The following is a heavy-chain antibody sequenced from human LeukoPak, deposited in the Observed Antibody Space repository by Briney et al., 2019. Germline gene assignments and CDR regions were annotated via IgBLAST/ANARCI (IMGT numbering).Heavy chain of an antibody. J-gene: IGHJ4*02. D-gene: IGHD3-3*01. CDR3: ARGGITIFGGIIYQDY. CDR1: GFTFDDYG. CDR2: INWNGGRT. V-gene: IGHV3-20*04. Sequence: GGSLRLSCAASGFTFDDYGMSWVRQAPGKGLEWVSGINWNGGRTGYADSVKGRFTISRDNAKNSLYLQMNSLRAEDTAFYYCARGGITIFGGIIYQDYWGQGTLVTVSS.